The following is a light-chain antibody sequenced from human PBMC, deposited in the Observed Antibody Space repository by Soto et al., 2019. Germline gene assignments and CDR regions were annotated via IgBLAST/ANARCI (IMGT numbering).Light chain of an antibody. Sequence: EIVLTQSPATLSLSPWERATLSCRASQSVSSYLAWYQQKPGQAPRLLIYGASSRATGTPDRFSGSGSGTEFTLTISSLQSEDFAVYFCQQYDDWPATFGQGTKVDI. J-gene: IGKJ1*01. CDR2: GAS. CDR3: QQYDDWPAT. V-gene: IGKV3D-15*01. CDR1: QSVSSY.